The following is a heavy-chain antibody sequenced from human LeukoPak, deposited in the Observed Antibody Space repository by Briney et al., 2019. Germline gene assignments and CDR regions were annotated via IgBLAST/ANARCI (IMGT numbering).Heavy chain of an antibody. J-gene: IGHJ5*02. CDR1: GGTFSSYA. CDR2: ISAYNGNT. CDR3: ARGWTSHAEFDP. V-gene: IGHV1-18*01. Sequence: ASVKVSCKASGGTFSSYAISWVRQAPGQGLEWMGWISAYNGNTNYAQKLQGRVTMTTDTSTSTAYMELRSLRSDDTAVYYCARGWTSHAEFDPWGQGTLVTVSS. D-gene: IGHD2-2*01.